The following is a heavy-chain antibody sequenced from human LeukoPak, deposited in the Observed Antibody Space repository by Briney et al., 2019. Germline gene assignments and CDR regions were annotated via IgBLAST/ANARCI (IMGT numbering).Heavy chain of an antibody. CDR2: ISGSGGST. D-gene: IGHD2-21*02. J-gene: IGHJ5*02. Sequence: PGGSLRLSRAASGFTFSSYAMSWVRQAPGKGLEWVSAISGSGGSTYYADSVKGRFAISRDNSKNKLYLQMNSLRAEDTAVYYCAKDKTGAYCGGDCYPGGNWFDPWGQGTLVTVSS. CDR1: GFTFSSYA. CDR3: AKDKTGAYCGGDCYPGGNWFDP. V-gene: IGHV3-23*01.